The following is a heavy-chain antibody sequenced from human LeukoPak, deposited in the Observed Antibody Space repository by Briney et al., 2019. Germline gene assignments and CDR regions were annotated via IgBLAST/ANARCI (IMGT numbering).Heavy chain of an antibody. V-gene: IGHV5-51*01. CDR1: GYSFTSYW. Sequence: GESLKISCKGSGYSFTSYWIGWVRQMPGKGLEWMGIIYPGDSDTRYSPSFQGQVTISADKSISTAYLQWSSLKASDTAMYYCARVPLVGATPSYYFDYWGQGTLVTVSS. J-gene: IGHJ4*02. D-gene: IGHD1-26*01. CDR3: ARVPLVGATPSYYFDY. CDR2: IYPGDSDT.